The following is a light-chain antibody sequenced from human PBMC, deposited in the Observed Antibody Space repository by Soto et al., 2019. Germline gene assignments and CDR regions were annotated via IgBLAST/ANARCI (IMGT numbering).Light chain of an antibody. V-gene: IGKV1-39*01. CDR1: QSINSY. CDR3: QQTYSTSWT. Sequence: DIQMTQSPSSLSASVGDRVIITCRASQSINSYLNWYQQKPGKAPRLLIYAASTLQVGVPSRFSGSGSATDFTLTISSLHPEDFATYYCQQTYSTSWTFGQGTKVEIK. J-gene: IGKJ1*01. CDR2: AAS.